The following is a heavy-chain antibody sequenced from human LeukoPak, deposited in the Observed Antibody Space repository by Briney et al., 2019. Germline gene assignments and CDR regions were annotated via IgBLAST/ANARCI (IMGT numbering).Heavy chain of an antibody. V-gene: IGHV3-66*01. CDR1: GFTVSSNY. CDR3: ARDTGGRGYFDY. J-gene: IGHJ4*02. CDR2: IYSGGST. D-gene: IGHD2-8*02. Sequence: GGSLILSCAASGFTVSSNYMSWVRQAPGKGLEWVSVIYSGGSTYYADSVKGRFTISRDNSKNTLYLQMNSLRAEDTAVYYCARDTGGRGYFDYWGQGTLVTVSS.